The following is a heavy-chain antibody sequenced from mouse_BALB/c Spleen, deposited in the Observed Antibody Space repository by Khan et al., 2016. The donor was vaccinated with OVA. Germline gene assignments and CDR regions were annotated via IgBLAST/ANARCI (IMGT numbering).Heavy chain of an antibody. CDR3: ARGGSSGPAWFTY. Sequence: EVQLQESGPGLVKPSQSLSLTCSVTGYSITSGYFWNWIRQFPGNKLEWMGSIRYDGNSNYNPSLKNRISITRDTSKNQFFLKLNSVTPEDRATYYCARGGSSGPAWFTYWGQGTLVTVAA. J-gene: IGHJ3*01. CDR2: IRYDGNS. CDR1: GYSITSGYF. V-gene: IGHV3-6*02. D-gene: IGHD3-1*01.